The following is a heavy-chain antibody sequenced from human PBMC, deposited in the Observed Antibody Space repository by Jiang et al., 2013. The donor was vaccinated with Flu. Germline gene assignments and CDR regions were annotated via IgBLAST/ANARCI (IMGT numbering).Heavy chain of an antibody. CDR1: GYTFTSYG. CDR2: ISAYNGNT. V-gene: IGHV1-18*01. J-gene: IGHJ4*02. CDR3: ARGRYYYDSSGYYFEPPDY. D-gene: IGHD3-22*01. Sequence: GAEVKKPGASVKVSCKASGYTFTSYGISWVRQAPGQGLEWMGWISAYNGNTNYAQKLQGRVTMTTDTSTSTACMELRSLRSDDTAVYYCARGRYYYDSSGYYFEPPDYWGQGTLVTVSS.